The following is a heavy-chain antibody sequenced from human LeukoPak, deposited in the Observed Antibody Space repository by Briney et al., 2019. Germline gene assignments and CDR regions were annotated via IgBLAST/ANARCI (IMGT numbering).Heavy chain of an antibody. Sequence: SETLSLTCAVYGGSFSGYYWSWIRQPPGKGLEWIGEINHSGSTNYNPSLKSRVTISVDTSKNQFSLKLSSVTAADTAVYSCARGLTTVTTFNWFDPWGQGTLVAVSS. V-gene: IGHV4-34*01. CDR1: GGSFSGYY. J-gene: IGHJ5*02. CDR2: INHSGST. D-gene: IGHD4-17*01. CDR3: ARGLTTVTTFNWFDP.